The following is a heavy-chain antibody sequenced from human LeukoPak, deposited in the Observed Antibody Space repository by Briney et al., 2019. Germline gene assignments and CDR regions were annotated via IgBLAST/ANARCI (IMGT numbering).Heavy chain of an antibody. J-gene: IGHJ2*01. D-gene: IGHD6-19*01. CDR3: VRDSPSGFFDL. Sequence: GGSLRLSCAASGFTFNNYWMHWVRHAPGKGLVWVSPINPDGTVTTYADSVKGQFTISRDDAKNTLYLQMNSLRAEDTAVYYCVRDSPSGFFDLWGRGTLVTVSS. CDR1: GFTFNNYW. CDR2: INPDGTVT. V-gene: IGHV3-74*01.